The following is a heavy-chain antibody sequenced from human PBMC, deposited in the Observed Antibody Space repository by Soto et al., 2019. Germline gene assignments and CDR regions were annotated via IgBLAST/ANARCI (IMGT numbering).Heavy chain of an antibody. CDR3: AKDQGSSWYEIDY. V-gene: IGHV3-23*01. J-gene: IGHJ4*02. D-gene: IGHD6-13*01. Sequence: GGSLRLSCGVSGFSFSNYAMSWVRQAPGKGLEWVSAISGSGGSTYYAHSVKGRFTISRDNSKNTLYLQMNSLRAEDTAVYYCAKDQGSSWYEIDYWGQGTLVTVSS. CDR2: ISGSGGST. CDR1: GFSFSNYA.